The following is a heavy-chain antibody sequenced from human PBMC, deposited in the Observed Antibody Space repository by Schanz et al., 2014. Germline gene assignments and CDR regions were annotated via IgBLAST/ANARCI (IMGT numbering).Heavy chain of an antibody. D-gene: IGHD6-19*01. Sequence: EVQLVESGGDLVQPGGSQRLSCAASGLTFSDYYMSWIRQPPGKGLEWVSLIDYAGSTNYADSVKGRMTVSRDTSKNALFLQMNNLRAEDTAVYYCASPPISVAGRLADYWGQGILVAVSS. CDR1: GLTFSDYY. J-gene: IGHJ4*02. CDR3: ASPPISVAGRLADY. CDR2: IDYAGST. V-gene: IGHV3-66*01.